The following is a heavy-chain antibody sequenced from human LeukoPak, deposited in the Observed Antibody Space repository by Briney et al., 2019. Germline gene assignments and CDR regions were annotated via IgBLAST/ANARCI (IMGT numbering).Heavy chain of an antibody. CDR3: AKNTYYDRSGYDWDY. J-gene: IGHJ4*02. V-gene: IGHV3-23*01. CDR1: GFTFSSYA. Sequence: GGSLRLSCAASGFTFSSYAMSWVRQAPGKGLEWVSAISGSGGSTYYADSVKGRFTISRDNSKNSLYLQMNSLRAEDTAVYYCAKNTYYDRSGYDWDYWGQGTLVTVSS. CDR2: ISGSGGST. D-gene: IGHD3-22*01.